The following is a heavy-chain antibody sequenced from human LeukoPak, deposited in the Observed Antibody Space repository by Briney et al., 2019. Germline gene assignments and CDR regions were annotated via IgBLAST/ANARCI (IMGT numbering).Heavy chain of an antibody. D-gene: IGHD3-22*01. V-gene: IGHV3-23*01. CDR2: ISGSGGST. CDR1: GFTFSSYA. Sequence: GGSLRLSCAASGFTFSSYAMSWVRQAPGKGLEWVSAISGSGGSTYYADSVKGRFTISRDNSKNTLYLQMNSLRAEDTAVYYCAKDHLAYDSRGYSYRYWYFDLGGRGTLVTVSS. CDR3: AKDHLAYDSRGYSYRYWYFDL. J-gene: IGHJ2*01.